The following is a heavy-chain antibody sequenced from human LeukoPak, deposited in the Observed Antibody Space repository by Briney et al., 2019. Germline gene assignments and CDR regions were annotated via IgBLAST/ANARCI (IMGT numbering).Heavy chain of an antibody. V-gene: IGHV4-39*01. Sequence: SETLSLTCTVSGGSISSSSYYWGWIRQPPGKGLEWIGSIYYSGSTYYNPSLKSRVTISVDTSKNQFSLKLSSVTAADTAVYYCACHPLNDYGDYGLWDWFDPWGQGTLVTVSS. D-gene: IGHD4-17*01. CDR3: ACHPLNDYGDYGLWDWFDP. J-gene: IGHJ5*02. CDR1: GGSISSSSYY. CDR2: IYYSGST.